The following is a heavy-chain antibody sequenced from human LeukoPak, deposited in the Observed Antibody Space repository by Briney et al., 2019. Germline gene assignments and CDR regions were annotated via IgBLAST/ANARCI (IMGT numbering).Heavy chain of an antibody. CDR1: GFTFSSYD. CDR3: ARAYSSSLIGLYYFDY. V-gene: IGHV3-13*01. Sequence: GGSLRLSCAASGFTFSSYDMPWVRQATGEGLEWVSAIGTAGDTYYPGSVKGRFTISRENAKNSLYLQMNSLRAGDTAVYYCARAYSSSLIGLYYFDYWGQGTLVTVSS. CDR2: IGTAGDT. J-gene: IGHJ4*02. D-gene: IGHD6-13*01.